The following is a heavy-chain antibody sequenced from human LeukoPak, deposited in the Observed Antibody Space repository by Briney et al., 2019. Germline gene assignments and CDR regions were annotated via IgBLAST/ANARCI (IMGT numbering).Heavy chain of an antibody. J-gene: IGHJ4*02. CDR1: GYIFTGYY. CDR3: ARDDQGIAAAGHFDY. V-gene: IGHV1-2*02. Sequence: ASVKVSCKASGYIFTGYYMHWVRQAPGQGLEWMGWINPNSGGTNYAQKFQGRVTMTRDTSISTAYMELSSLRSEDTAVYYCARDDQGIAAAGHFDYWGQGTLVTVSS. D-gene: IGHD6-13*01. CDR2: INPNSGGT.